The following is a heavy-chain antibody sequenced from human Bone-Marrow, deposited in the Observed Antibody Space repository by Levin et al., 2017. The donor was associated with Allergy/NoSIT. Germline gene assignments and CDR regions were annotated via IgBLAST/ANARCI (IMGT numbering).Heavy chain of an antibody. CDR1: GFTFSDYY. V-gene: IGHV3-11*01. D-gene: IGHD3-22*01. J-gene: IGHJ4*02. CDR2: ISSSGSTI. Sequence: GGSLRLSCAASGFTFSDYYMSWIRQAPGKGLEWVSYISSSGSTIYYADSVKGRFTISRDNAKNSLYLQMNSLRAEDTAVYYCARTDRGVVVITTNYPLLDYWGQGTLVTVSS. CDR3: ARTDRGVVVITTNYPLLDY.